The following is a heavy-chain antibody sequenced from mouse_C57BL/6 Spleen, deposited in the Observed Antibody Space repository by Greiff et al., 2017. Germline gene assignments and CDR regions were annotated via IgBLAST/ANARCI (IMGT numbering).Heavy chain of an antibody. D-gene: IGHD2-4*01. J-gene: IGHJ2*01. CDR3: ARDQRYDYDSYYFDY. V-gene: IGHV5-4*01. CDR1: GFTFSSYA. CDR2: ISDGGSYT. Sequence: EVQLVESGGGLVKPGGSLKLSCAASGFTFSSYAMSWVRQTPEKRLEWVATISDGGSYTYYPDNVKGRFTISRDNAKNNLYLQMSHLKSEDTAMYYCARDQRYDYDSYYFDYWGQGTTLTVSS.